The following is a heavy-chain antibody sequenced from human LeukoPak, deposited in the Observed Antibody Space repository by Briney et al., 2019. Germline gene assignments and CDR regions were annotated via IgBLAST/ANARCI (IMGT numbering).Heavy chain of an antibody. CDR1: GFTFSSYE. CDR2: ISSSGSTI. Sequence: GGSLRLSCAASGFTFSSYEMTWVRQAPGKGLEWVSYISSSGSTIYYADSVKGRFTISRDNAKNSLYLQMNSLRAEDTAVYYCALAPMTTVTSFDYWGQGTLVTVSS. D-gene: IGHD4-17*01. CDR3: ALAPMTTVTSFDY. J-gene: IGHJ4*02. V-gene: IGHV3-48*03.